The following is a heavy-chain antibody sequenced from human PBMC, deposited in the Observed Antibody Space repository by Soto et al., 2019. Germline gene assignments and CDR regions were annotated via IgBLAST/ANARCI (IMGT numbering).Heavy chain of an antibody. V-gene: IGHV3-21*01. J-gene: IGHJ4*02. CDR3: ARVGYSSGWLPDY. D-gene: IGHD6-19*01. CDR1: GFTFSSNS. Sequence: EVQLVESGGGLVKPGGSLRLSCAASGFTFSSNSMKWVRQAPGKGLEWVSLISSSSSYIYYADSVKGRFTIYRDNAKNSGYLQMNSLGAEDTAVYYCARVGYSSGWLPDYWGQGTLVTVSS. CDR2: ISSSSSYI.